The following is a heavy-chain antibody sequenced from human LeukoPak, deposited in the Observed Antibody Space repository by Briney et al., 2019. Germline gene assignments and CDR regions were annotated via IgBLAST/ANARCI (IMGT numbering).Heavy chain of an antibody. J-gene: IGHJ1*01. CDR1: GFTFSSYG. Sequence: PGGSLRLSCAASGFTFSSYGMHWVHQAPGKGLEWVAVISYDGSNKYYADSVKGRFTISRDNSKNTLYLQMNSLRAEDTAVYYCAKDYYDSSGLEFQHWGQGTLVTVSS. V-gene: IGHV3-30*18. CDR3: AKDYYDSSGLEFQH. D-gene: IGHD3-22*01. CDR2: ISYDGSNK.